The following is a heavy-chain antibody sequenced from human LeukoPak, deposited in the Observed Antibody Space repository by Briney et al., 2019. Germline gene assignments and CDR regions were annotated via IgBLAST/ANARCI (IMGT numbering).Heavy chain of an antibody. CDR1: GGSVSSGSYY. CDR3: ASGHPVRLLPYSSGWRPFDY. V-gene: IGHV4-61*01. D-gene: IGHD6-19*01. Sequence: SETLSLTCTVSGGSVSSGSYYWSWIRQPPGKGLEWIGYIYYSGSTNYNPSLKSRVTISVDTSKNQFSLKLSSVTAADTAVYYCASGHPVRLLPYSSGWRPFDYWGQGTLVTVSS. CDR2: IYYSGST. J-gene: IGHJ4*02.